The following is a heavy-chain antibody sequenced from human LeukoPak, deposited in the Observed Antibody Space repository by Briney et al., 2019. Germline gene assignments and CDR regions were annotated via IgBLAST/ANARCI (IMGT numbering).Heavy chain of an antibody. J-gene: IGHJ4*02. CDR3: AKQGSTVLTVNFDY. Sequence: PGGSLRLSCAASGFTFSDYYMSWIRQAPGKGLEWVSYISSSSSYTNYADSVKGRFTISRDNSKNTLYLQMSSLRAEDTALYYCAKQGSTVLTVNFDYWGQGTLVTVSS. CDR2: ISSSSSYT. CDR1: GFTFSDYY. D-gene: IGHD4-23*01. V-gene: IGHV3-11*03.